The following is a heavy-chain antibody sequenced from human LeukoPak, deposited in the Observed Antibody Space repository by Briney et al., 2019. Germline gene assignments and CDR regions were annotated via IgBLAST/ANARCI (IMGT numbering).Heavy chain of an antibody. Sequence: SETLSLTCTVSGDSISSYYWSWIRQPPGKGLEWIGYIYYSGRTNYNPSLKSRVTISVDTSKNQFSLKLSSVTAADTAVYYCARVRFSYDSSGYHAYFDLWGRGTLVTVSS. CDR3: ARVRFSYDSSGYHAYFDL. D-gene: IGHD3-22*01. CDR2: IYYSGRT. V-gene: IGHV4-59*01. CDR1: GDSISSYY. J-gene: IGHJ2*01.